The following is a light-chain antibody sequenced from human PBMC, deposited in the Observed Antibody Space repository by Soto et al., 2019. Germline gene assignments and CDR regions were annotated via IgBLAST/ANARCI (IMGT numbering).Light chain of an antibody. CDR1: QSLLYSDGKTY. V-gene: IGKV2D-29*01. CDR3: MQRTHVPIT. CDR2: DVS. J-gene: IGKJ5*01. Sequence: DVLVPQTPLSLSVTPGHPASMSSKSSQSLLYSDGKTYLYWYLQRPGQPPQLLIYDVSNRFSGVPDRFSGSGSGTDFTLKISRVEAEDVGVYYCMQRTHVPITFGQGTRLEIK.